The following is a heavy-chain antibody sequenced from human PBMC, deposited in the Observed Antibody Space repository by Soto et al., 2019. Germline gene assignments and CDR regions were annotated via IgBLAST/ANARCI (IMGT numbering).Heavy chain of an antibody. V-gene: IGHV4-28*01. CDR2: IYYSGST. CDR1: GYSISSSNW. CDR3: VKITMVRGVNP. D-gene: IGHD3-10*01. Sequence: QVQLQESGPGLVKPSDTLSLTCAVSGYSISSSNWWGWIRQPPGKGLEWIGYIYYSGSTYYNPSHKSRVTMSVDTSKNQFSLKLSSVPAVDTAVYYCVKITMVRGVNPWGQGTLVTVSS. J-gene: IGHJ5*02.